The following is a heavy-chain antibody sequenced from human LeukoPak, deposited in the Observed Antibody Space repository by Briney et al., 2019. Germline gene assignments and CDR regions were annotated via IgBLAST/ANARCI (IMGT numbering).Heavy chain of an antibody. V-gene: IGHV3-33*01. D-gene: IGHD6-13*01. J-gene: IGHJ6*02. CDR3: AREYSSSWYAWGDYYYGMDV. CDR2: IWYDGSNK. Sequence: GRSLRLSCAASGFTFSSYGMHWVRQAPGKGLEWVAVIWYDGSNKYYADSVKGRFTISRDNSKNTLYLQMNSLRAEDTAVYCCAREYSSSWYAWGDYYYGMDVWGQGTTVTVSS. CDR1: GFTFSSYG.